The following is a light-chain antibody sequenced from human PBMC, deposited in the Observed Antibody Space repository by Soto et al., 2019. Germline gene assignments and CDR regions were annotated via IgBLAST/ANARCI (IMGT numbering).Light chain of an antibody. V-gene: IGLV1-44*01. CDR2: SNN. Sequence: QSALTQPPSACGTPGQRGTISCSGSNSNIGGNSVDWYQQFPGAAPKLLISSNNQRPSGIPDRFSGSKSGTSASLAISGLQFDDEADYYCAAWDDSLSGHYVFGAGTKVTVL. CDR1: NSNIGGNS. J-gene: IGLJ1*01. CDR3: AAWDDSLSGHYV.